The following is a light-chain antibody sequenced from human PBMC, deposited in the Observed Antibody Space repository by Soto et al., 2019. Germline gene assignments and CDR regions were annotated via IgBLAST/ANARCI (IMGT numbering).Light chain of an antibody. J-gene: IGKJ5*01. Sequence: EVVLTQPPGTLSLSPGERATLSCRASQSVASSLLAWYQQKPGQAPRLLIYGASSRATGSPDRFSGSGSGTDFTLTISRLDPEDFAVYYCQQYGSSPITFGQGTRLEIK. CDR1: QSVASSL. CDR3: QQYGSSPIT. CDR2: GAS. V-gene: IGKV3-20*01.